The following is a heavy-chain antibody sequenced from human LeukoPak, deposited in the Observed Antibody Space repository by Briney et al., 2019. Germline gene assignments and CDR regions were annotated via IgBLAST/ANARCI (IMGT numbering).Heavy chain of an antibody. CDR3: ARGAWATRLGS. J-gene: IGHJ4*02. CDR1: GESLNSYY. V-gene: IGHV4-34*01. CDR2: IYESGTT. Sequence: PSETLSLTCAVYGESLNSYYWSWVRQPPGEGLEWIGEIYESGTTEYNPSLKSRVIISMVPSKQQFSLSLSSVTAADTAVYYCARGAWATRLGSWGLGTPAIVSS. D-gene: IGHD2-15*01.